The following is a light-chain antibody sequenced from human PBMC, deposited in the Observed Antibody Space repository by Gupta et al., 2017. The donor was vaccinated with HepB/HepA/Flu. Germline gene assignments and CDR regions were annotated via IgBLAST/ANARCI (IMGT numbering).Light chain of an antibody. CDR3: QVWDSNADHVV. CDR2: NDI. J-gene: IGLJ2*01. Sequence: SYVLTPPPSVSVAPGETARLPCGGYNIGLKTVHWYQQRPAQAPVLVVYNDIDRPSGIPERFSCSNYGGNTATLTISRVEAGDEADYYCQVWDSNADHVVFGGGTKLTVL. CDR1: NIGLKT. V-gene: IGLV3-21*02.